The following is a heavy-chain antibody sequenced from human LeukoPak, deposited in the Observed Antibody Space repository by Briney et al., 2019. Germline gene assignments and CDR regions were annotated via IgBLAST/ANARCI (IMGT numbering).Heavy chain of an antibody. CDR2: IIPIFGTA. CDR1: GGTFSSYA. D-gene: IGHD6-13*01. J-gene: IGHJ4*02. Sequence: SVKVSCKASGGTFSSYAITWVRQAPGQGLEWMGRIIPIFGTANYAQKFRGRVTITTDESTSTAYMELSTLRSDDTAVYYCARERPPGDSSNWFLEGYFDIWGQGTLVTVSS. CDR3: ARERPPGDSSNWFLEGYFDI. V-gene: IGHV1-69*05.